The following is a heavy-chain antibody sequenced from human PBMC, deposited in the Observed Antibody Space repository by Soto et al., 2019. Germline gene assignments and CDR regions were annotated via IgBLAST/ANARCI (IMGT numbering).Heavy chain of an antibody. D-gene: IGHD3-22*01. CDR1: GFTFSSYG. V-gene: IGHV3-30*18. J-gene: IGHJ4*02. CDR3: AKGAHYYDSSGYYFDY. Sequence: GGSLRLSCAASGFTFSSYGMHWVRQAPCKGLEWVAVISYDGSNKYYADSVKGRFTISRDNSKNTLYLQMNSLRAEDTAVYYCAKGAHYYDSSGYYFDYWGQGTLVTVSS. CDR2: ISYDGSNK.